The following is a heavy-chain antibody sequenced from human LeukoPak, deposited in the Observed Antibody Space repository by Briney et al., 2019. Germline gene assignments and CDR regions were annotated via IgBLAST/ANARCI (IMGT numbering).Heavy chain of an antibody. J-gene: IGHJ4*02. V-gene: IGHV5-51*01. CDR1: GYSFTSYW. Sequence: GESLKISCKGSGYSFTSYWIGWVRQMPGKGLEWMGIIYPGDSDTRYSPSFQGQVTISADKSISTAYLQWSSLKASDTAMYYCAKLRAGYSGYDYVFDYWGQGTLVTVSS. CDR2: IYPGDSDT. CDR3: AKLRAGYSGYDYVFDY. D-gene: IGHD5-12*01.